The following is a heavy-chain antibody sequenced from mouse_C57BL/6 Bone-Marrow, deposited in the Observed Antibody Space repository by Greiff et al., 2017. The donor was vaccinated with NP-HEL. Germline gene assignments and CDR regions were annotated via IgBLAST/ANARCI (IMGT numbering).Heavy chain of an antibody. J-gene: IGHJ2*01. CDR2: IDPNSGGT. CDR1: GYTFTSYW. CDR3: AREGFDY. V-gene: IGHV1-72*01. Sequence: QVQLKQPGAELVKPGASVKLSCKASGYTFTSYWMHWVKQRPGRGLEWIGRIDPNSGGTKYNEKFKSKATLTVDKPSSTAYMQLSSLTSEYSAVYYCAREGFDYWGQGTTLTVSS.